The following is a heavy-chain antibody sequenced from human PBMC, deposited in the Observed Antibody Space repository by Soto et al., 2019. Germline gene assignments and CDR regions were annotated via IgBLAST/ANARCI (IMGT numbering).Heavy chain of an antibody. CDR2: ISPYNGNT. CDR3: ARDTPPPDY. CDR1: GYTFASYV. V-gene: IGHV1-18*01. J-gene: IGHJ4*02. Sequence: QVQLVQSGAEVKKPGPPLRFSCRPSGYTFASYVTTGMRQAPGQGLEWMGWISPYNGNTNYAQKLQGRVTMTTDTSTSTAYMELRSLRSDDTAVYYCARDTPPPDYWGQGTLVTVSS.